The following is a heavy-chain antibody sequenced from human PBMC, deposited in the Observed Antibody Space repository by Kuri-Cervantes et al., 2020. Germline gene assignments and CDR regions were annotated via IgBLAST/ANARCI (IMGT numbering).Heavy chain of an antibody. CDR2: IKQDGSEK. V-gene: IGHV3-7*01. D-gene: IGHD2-8*01. CDR1: GFTFSSYW. J-gene: IGHJ4*02. CDR3: ARVFPPHVLYFDY. Sequence: GGSLRLSCAASGFTFSSYWMSWVRQAPGKGLEWVANIKQDGSEKYYVDSVKGRFTISRDNAKNSLYLQMNSLGAEDTAVYYCARVFPPHVLYFDYWGQGTLVTVSS.